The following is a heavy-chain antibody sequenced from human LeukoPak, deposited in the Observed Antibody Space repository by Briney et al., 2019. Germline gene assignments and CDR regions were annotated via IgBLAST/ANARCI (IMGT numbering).Heavy chain of an antibody. V-gene: IGHV3-30*04. CDR1: GFTFSTCA. Sequence: QPGRSLRLSCAASGFTFSTCAMHWVRQAPGKGLEWVAVISYDGSSKYYADSVKGRFTISRDNAKNSVYLQMNSLRAEDTAVYYCARETYYGSGSYSDFALDYWGQGTLVTVSS. CDR2: ISYDGSSK. D-gene: IGHD3-10*01. CDR3: ARETYYGSGSYSDFALDY. J-gene: IGHJ4*02.